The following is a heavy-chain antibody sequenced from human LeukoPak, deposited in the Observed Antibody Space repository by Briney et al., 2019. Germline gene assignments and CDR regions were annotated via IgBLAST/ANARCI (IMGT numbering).Heavy chain of an antibody. D-gene: IGHD3-10*01. V-gene: IGHV1-8*01. CDR3: ARAGVRRITMVRVVNLNDY. Sequence: SVKVSCKASGYTFTSYDINWVRQATGQGREWMGWMNPNSGNTGYAQKLQGRVTMTRNTSISTDYMELSSLRSEDTAVYYCARAGVRRITMVRVVNLNDYWGQGTLVTVSS. J-gene: IGHJ4*02. CDR2: MNPNSGNT. CDR1: GYTFTSYD.